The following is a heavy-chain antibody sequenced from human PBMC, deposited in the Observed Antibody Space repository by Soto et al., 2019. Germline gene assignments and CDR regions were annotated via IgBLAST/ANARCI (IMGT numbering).Heavy chain of an antibody. CDR2: INSDGSST. D-gene: IGHD5-12*01. CDR3: ARDGYNSWFDP. V-gene: IGHV3-74*01. J-gene: IGHJ5*02. Sequence: GGSLRLSCAASGFTFSSYWMHWVRQAPGKGLGWVSRINSDGSSTSYADSVKGRFTISRDNAKNTLYLQMNSLRAEDTAVYYCARDGYNSWFDPWGQGTLVTVSS. CDR1: GFTFSSYW.